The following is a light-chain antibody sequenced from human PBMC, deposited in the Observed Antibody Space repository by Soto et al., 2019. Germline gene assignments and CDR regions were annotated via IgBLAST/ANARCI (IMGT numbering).Light chain of an antibody. CDR3: QQTYSVPAT. J-gene: IGKJ1*01. CDR1: QSISGW. Sequence: DIQMTQSPSTLSASVGDRVTIICRASQSISGWLAWYQQKPGKAPKLLIYAASGLQSGVPSRFSASGSGTDFTLTISYLQPEDFAAYYCQQTYSVPATFGQGTKVDNK. CDR2: AAS. V-gene: IGKV1-5*02.